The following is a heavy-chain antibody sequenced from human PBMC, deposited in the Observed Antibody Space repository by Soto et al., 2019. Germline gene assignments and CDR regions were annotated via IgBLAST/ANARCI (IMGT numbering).Heavy chain of an antibody. D-gene: IGHD4-17*01. V-gene: IGHV4-39*01. J-gene: IGHJ4*02. CDR2: VYYRGRS. Sequence: SSETLSLTCTVSGGSVTNSSYYWGWFRQTPGKGLEWIGSVYYRGRSYSKSSVKSRVTISVDTSKNRFSLSLNSVTASDTAVYFCVSQRTTVPTQAYFDYWGPGALVTVSS. CDR1: GGSVTNSSYY. CDR3: VSQRTTVPTQAYFDY.